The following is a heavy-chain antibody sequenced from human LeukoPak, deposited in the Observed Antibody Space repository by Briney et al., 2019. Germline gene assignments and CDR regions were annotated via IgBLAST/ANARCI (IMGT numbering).Heavy chain of an antibody. CDR3: ARMPDPYDILTGPAGLWWDV. D-gene: IGHD3-9*01. CDR1: GGSISSSSYY. J-gene: IGHJ6*02. CDR2: IYYSGST. V-gene: IGHV4-39*07. Sequence: KPSETLSLTCTVSGGSISSSSYYWGWIRQPPGKGLEWFGSIYYSGSTYYNPYLKSRVTISVDTSKNQFSLKLSSVTAADTAVYYCARMPDPYDILTGPAGLWWDVWGQGTTVTVSS.